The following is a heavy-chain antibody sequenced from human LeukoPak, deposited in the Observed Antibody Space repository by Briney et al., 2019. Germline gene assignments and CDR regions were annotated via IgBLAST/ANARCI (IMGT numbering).Heavy chain of an antibody. CDR3: ARVLSGSWDWFDP. J-gene: IGHJ5*02. CDR1: GFTFSNYW. Sequence: GGSLRLSCAASGFTFSNYWMHWVRQAPGKGLVWVSRINTDGSKITYADSVKGRFTISRDNAMNTVYLQMNSLRAEDTAVYYCARVLSGSWDWFDPWGQGTLVTVSS. CDR2: INTDGSKI. D-gene: IGHD3-22*01. V-gene: IGHV3-74*01.